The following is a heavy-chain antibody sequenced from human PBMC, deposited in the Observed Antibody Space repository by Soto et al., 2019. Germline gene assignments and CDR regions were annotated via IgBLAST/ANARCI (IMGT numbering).Heavy chain of an antibody. CDR2: VYYSVSA. CDR3: ARIYDSSGYNYSAY. J-gene: IGHJ4*02. V-gene: IGHV4-28*01. Sequence: PSETLSLTCAVSGYSITSSDWWGWIRQPPGEGLEWIGYVYYSVSAYYNPSLKSRVTMSVDTSKNQFSLKLSSVTAVDTAVYYCARIYDSSGYNYSAYWGQRTLVNVSX. CDR1: GYSITSSDW. D-gene: IGHD3-22*01.